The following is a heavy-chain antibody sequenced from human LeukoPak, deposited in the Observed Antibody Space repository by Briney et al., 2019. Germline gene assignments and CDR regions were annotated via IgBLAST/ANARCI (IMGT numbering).Heavy chain of an antibody. J-gene: IGHJ4*02. CDR1: GGSISSYY. V-gene: IGHV4-59*01. CDR3: AGGIVATICDY. Sequence: SETLSLTCTVSGGSISSYYWSWIRQPPGKGLEWIGYIYYSGSTNYNPSLKSRVTISVDTSKNQFSLKLSSVTAADTAVYYYAGGIVATICDYWGQGTLVTVSS. D-gene: IGHD5-12*01. CDR2: IYYSGST.